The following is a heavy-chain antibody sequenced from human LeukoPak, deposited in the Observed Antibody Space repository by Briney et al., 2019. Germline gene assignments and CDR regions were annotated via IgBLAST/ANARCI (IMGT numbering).Heavy chain of an antibody. J-gene: IGHJ3*02. CDR3: AKDETLNAFDI. V-gene: IGHV3-30*18. CDR2: TSYDGSDK. CDR1: GFTFSSYG. Sequence: PGRSLRLSCAASGFTFSSYGMHWVRQAPGKGLEWVAVTSYDGSDKYYAESVKGGFTISRDNSKNTLYLQMSSLRDEDAAVYYCAKDETLNAFDIWGQGTMVTVSS.